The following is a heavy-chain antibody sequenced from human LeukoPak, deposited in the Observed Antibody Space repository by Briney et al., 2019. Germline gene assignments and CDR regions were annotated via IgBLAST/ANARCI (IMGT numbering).Heavy chain of an antibody. D-gene: IGHD6-19*01. V-gene: IGHV4-38-2*02. Sequence: SETLSLTCTVSGYSISSGYYWGWIRQPPGKGLEWIGSIYHSGSTYHNPSLKSRVTISVDTSKNQFSLKLSSVTAADTAVYYCARGLYSSGWYGSLDYWGQGTLVTVSS. CDR2: IYHSGST. J-gene: IGHJ4*02. CDR3: ARGLYSSGWYGSLDY. CDR1: GYSISSGYY.